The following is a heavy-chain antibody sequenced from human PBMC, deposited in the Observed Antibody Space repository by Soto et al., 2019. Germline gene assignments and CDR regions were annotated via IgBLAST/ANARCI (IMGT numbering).Heavy chain of an antibody. CDR1: GYTFTSYA. Sequence: ASVKVSCKASGYTFTSYAMHWVRQAPGQRLEWMGWINPSGGSTSYAQKFQGRVTMTRDTSTSTVYMELSSLRSEDTAVYYCARGVAAAGTVYYYGMDVWGQGTTVTVSS. V-gene: IGHV1-46*03. J-gene: IGHJ6*02. D-gene: IGHD6-13*01. CDR3: ARGVAAAGTVYYYGMDV. CDR2: INPSGGST.